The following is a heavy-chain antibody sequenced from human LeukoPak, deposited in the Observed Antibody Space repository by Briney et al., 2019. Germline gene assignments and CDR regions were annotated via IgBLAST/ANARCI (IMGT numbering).Heavy chain of an antibody. CDR3: ARLHGYGSGWYLGGGWDYYYYMDV. J-gene: IGHJ6*03. V-gene: IGHV4-34*01. D-gene: IGHD6-19*01. Sequence: SETLSLTCAVYGGSFSGYYWSWIRQPPGKGLEWIGEINHSGSTYYNPSLKSRVTISVDTSKNQFSLKLSSVTAADTAVYYCARLHGYGSGWYLGGGWDYYYYMDVWGKGTTVTISS. CDR2: INHSGST. CDR1: GGSFSGYY.